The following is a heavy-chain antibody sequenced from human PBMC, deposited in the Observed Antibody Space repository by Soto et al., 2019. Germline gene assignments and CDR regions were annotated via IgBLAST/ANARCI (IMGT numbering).Heavy chain of an antibody. CDR2: ISGSGGST. CDR1: GFTFSSYA. CDR3: AKDRVTYDFWSGYYGGLSYYYYYGMDV. V-gene: IGHV3-23*01. D-gene: IGHD3-3*01. Sequence: PGGSLRLSCAASGFTFSSYAMSWVRQAPGKGLEWVSAISGSGGSTYYADSVKGRFTISRDNSKNTLYLQMNSLRAEDTAVYYCAKDRVTYDFWSGYYGGLSYYYYYGMDVWGQGTTVTVSS. J-gene: IGHJ6*02.